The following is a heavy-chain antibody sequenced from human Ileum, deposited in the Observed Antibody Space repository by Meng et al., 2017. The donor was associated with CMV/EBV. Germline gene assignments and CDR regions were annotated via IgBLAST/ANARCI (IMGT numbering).Heavy chain of an antibody. CDR3: ARAISGHYYVP. V-gene: IGHV4-30-4*08. J-gene: IGHJ1*01. D-gene: IGHD3-22*01. CDR2: TNYRGTT. Sequence: QVQQQESGPGLVKPSQTLYRTCTVSGGSISSGDYYWSWIREPPGKGLEWIGYTNYRGTTYYNPSLKSRLTISVDTSNNQFSLILSSVTAADTALYYCARAISGHYYVPWGQGTLVTVSS. CDR1: GGSISSGDYY.